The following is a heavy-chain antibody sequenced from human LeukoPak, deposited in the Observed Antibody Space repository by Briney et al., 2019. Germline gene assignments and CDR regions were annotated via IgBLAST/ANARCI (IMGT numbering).Heavy chain of an antibody. V-gene: IGHV4-39*01. J-gene: IGHJ4*02. D-gene: IGHD6-13*01. CDR2: IYYSEST. CDR1: GGSISSSTYY. CDR3: ARRSDSSSWYSGDFDY. Sequence: KTSETLSLTCIVSGGSISSSTYYWGWIRQPPGKGLEWIGSIYYSESTYYNPSLKSRVTISVDTSKNQFSLKLSSVTAADTAVYYCARRSDSSSWYSGDFDYWGQGTLVTVSS.